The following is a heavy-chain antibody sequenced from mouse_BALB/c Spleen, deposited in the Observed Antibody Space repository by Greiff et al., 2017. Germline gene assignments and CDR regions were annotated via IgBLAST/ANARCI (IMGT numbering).Heavy chain of an antibody. CDR1: GYSFTSYW. Sequence: LVESGPQLVRPGASVKISCKASGYSFTSYWMHWVKQRPGQGLEWIGMIDPSDSETRLNQKFKDKATLTVDKSSSTAYMQLSSPTSEDSAVYYCARSLFDAMDYWGQGTSVTVSS. CDR2: IDPSDSET. D-gene: IGHD1-1*01. J-gene: IGHJ4*01. V-gene: IGHV1S126*01. CDR3: ARSLFDAMDY.